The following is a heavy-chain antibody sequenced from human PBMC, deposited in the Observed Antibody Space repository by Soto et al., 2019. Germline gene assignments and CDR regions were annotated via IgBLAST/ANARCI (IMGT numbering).Heavy chain of an antibody. CDR3: VRANWYSEY. V-gene: IGHV4-59*11. Sequence: QVQLQESGPGLVKPSETLSLTCTVSGGSISNHYWSWIRQPPGKGLEWIGYIYYNGNTNYNPSLKSRVTMSVDTSKNQISLKLSSVTAAVTAVYYCVRANWYSEYWGQCTLVTVSS. CDR2: IYYNGNT. CDR1: GGSISNHY. D-gene: IGHD2-21*02. J-gene: IGHJ1*01.